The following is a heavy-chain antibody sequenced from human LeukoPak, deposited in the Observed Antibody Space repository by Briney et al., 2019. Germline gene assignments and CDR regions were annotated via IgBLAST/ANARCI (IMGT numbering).Heavy chain of an antibody. J-gene: IGHJ4*02. V-gene: IGHV3-23*01. CDR2: LSGTGDNT. Sequence: GESLRLSCAASGFSRFTFNYYAMAWVRQAPGKGLEWVSALSGTGDNTYYADSVEGRFTISRDNTNNIVYLQMNSLRAEDTAVYYCARGPINYSTSWRFDYWGQGTLVTVSS. D-gene: IGHD2-2*01. CDR3: ARGPINYSTSWRFDY. CDR1: GFSRFTFNYYA.